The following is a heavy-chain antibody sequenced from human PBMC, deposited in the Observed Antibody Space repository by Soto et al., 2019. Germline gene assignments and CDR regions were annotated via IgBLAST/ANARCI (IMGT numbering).Heavy chain of an antibody. Sequence: GGSLRLSCSASGFIFSNYAMSWARQAPGKGLEWVSTISGSGVRTYYADSVRGRFTISRDNSKNTLDLQMNNLRVEDTAIYYCAKDHAREQFVRGENWFDSWGQGTLVTVSS. CDR3: AKDHAREQFVRGENWFDS. CDR1: GFIFSNYA. CDR2: ISGSGVRT. V-gene: IGHV3-23*01. J-gene: IGHJ5*01. D-gene: IGHD6-6*01.